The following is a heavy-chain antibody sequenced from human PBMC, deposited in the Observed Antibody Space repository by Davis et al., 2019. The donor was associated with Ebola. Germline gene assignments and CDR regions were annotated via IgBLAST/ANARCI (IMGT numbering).Heavy chain of an antibody. J-gene: IGHJ5*02. V-gene: IGHV3-43*01. Sequence: DSVKGRFTISRDNSKNSLHMEMYSLRTEDTAFYYCTKDRRGSYEAWGRGTLVTVSS. CDR3: TKDRRGSYEA. D-gene: IGHD1-26*01.